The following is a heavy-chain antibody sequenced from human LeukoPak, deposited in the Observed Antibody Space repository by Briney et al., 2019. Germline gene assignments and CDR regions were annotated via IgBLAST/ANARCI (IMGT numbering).Heavy chain of an antibody. CDR2: ISGDNSNT. CDR1: GYTFTTTYG. J-gene: IGHJ4*02. D-gene: IGHD3-22*01. V-gene: IGHV1-18*01. Sequence: ASVKVSRKTSGYTFTTTYGISWVRQAPGQGLEWMGWISGDNSNTNSAQRFQGRVTMTTDTSTRTAYMELRSLRSDDTAVYYCARDLSRGSGYFGTYWGQGTLVTVSS. CDR3: ARDLSRGSGYFGTY.